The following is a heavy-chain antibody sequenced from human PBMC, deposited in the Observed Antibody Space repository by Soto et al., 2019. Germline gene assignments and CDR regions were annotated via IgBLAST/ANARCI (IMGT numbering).Heavy chain of an antibody. CDR2: IYYSEST. CDR1: GGSISSGGYY. J-gene: IGHJ4*02. Sequence: QVQLQESGPGLVKPSQTLSLTCTVSGGSISSGGYYWSWIRQHPGKGMEWIGYIYYSESTNYNPSLKRRVTISVDTSKKPFSLKLSSVTAADPAVYYCARGGRYGSGSYAGYWGQGTVVTVSS. CDR3: ARGGRYGSGSYAGY. V-gene: IGHV4-31*03. D-gene: IGHD3-10*01.